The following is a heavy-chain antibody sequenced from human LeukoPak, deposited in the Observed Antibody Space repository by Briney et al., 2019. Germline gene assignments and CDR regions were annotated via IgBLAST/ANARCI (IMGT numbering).Heavy chain of an antibody. V-gene: IGHV1-69*13. Sequence: SVKVSCKASGGTFSSYAISWVRQAPGQGLEWMGGIIPIFGTANYAQKFQGRVTITADESTSTAYMELSSLRSEDTAVYYCARGREYYDSSGYYYWWSGQAGKIKNWFDPWGQGTLVTVSS. CDR3: ARGREYYDSSGYYYWWSGQAGKIKNWFDP. J-gene: IGHJ5*02. CDR1: GGTFSSYA. CDR2: IIPIFGTA. D-gene: IGHD3-22*01.